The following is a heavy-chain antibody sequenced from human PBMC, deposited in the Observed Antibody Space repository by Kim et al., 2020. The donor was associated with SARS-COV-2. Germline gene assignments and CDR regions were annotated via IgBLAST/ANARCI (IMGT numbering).Heavy chain of an antibody. Sequence: SETLSRTCTVSGGSISSSSYYWGWIRQPPGKGLEWIGSIYYSGSTYYNPSLKSRVTISVDTSKNQFSLKLSSVTAADTAVYYCARHPRGTMVRGLWFDPWGQGTLVTVSS. J-gene: IGHJ5*02. V-gene: IGHV4-39*01. CDR1: GGSISSSSYY. CDR2: IYYSGST. CDR3: ARHPRGTMVRGLWFDP. D-gene: IGHD3-10*01.